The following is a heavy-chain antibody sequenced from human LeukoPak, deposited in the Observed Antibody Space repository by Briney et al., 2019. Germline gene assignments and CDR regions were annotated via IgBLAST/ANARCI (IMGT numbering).Heavy chain of an antibody. Sequence: SETLSLTCTVSGGSISSYYWSWIRQPPGKGLEWIGYIYYSGSTNYNPSLKSRVTISVDTSKNQLSLKLTSVTAADTAVYYCARGVGDSSGWYWFDPWGQGTLVTVSS. CDR1: GGSISSYY. CDR3: ARGVGDSSGWYWFDP. V-gene: IGHV4-59*01. D-gene: IGHD6-19*01. J-gene: IGHJ5*02. CDR2: IYYSGST.